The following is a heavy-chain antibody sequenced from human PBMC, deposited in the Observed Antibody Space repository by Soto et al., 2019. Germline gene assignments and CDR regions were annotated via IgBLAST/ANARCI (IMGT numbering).Heavy chain of an antibody. V-gene: IGHV1-69*12. Sequence: QVQLVQSGAEVKKPGSSVKVSCKASGGTFSSYAISWVRQAPGQGLEWMGGIIPIFATAKYAQKFQGRVTITADESTSTAYMEPSSLRSEDTAVDYCAKWGLQFLRSPGRAMDVWGQGTTVTVSS. CDR1: GGTFSSYA. CDR3: AKWGLQFLRSPGRAMDV. D-gene: IGHD1-26*01. J-gene: IGHJ6*02. CDR2: IIPIFATA.